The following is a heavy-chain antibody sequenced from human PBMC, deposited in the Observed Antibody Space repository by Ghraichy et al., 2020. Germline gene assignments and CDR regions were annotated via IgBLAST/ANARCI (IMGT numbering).Heavy chain of an antibody. CDR2: IISSGGII. Sequence: GGSLRLSCAASGFTFSDYYMSWIRQAPGKGLEWISNIISSGGIIYYADSVKGRFTISRDNAKNSLYLQMNSLRAEDTAVYYCARGLDNWNDVGLGYWGQGTLVTVSS. D-gene: IGHD1-20*01. J-gene: IGHJ4*02. V-gene: IGHV3-11*04. CDR3: ARGLDNWNDVGLGY. CDR1: GFTFSDYY.